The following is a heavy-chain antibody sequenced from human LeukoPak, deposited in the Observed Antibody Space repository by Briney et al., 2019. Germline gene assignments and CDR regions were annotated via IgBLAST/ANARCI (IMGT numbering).Heavy chain of an antibody. D-gene: IGHD2-2*01. CDR1: GGSFSSYY. V-gene: IGHV4-59*01. CDR2: IYYSGST. Sequence: SETLSLTCAVYGGSFSSYYWSWIRQPPGKGLEWIGYIYYSGSTNYNPSLKSRVTISVDTSKNQFSLKLSSVTAADTAVYYCARALGYCSSTSCPNWFDPWGQGTLVTVSS. J-gene: IGHJ5*02. CDR3: ARALGYCSSTSCPNWFDP.